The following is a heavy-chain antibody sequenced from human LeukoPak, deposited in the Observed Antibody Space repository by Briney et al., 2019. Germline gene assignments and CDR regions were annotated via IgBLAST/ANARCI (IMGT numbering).Heavy chain of an antibody. Sequence: VASVKVSCKASGYTFTGYYVHWVRQAPGQGLEWMGWINPNSGGTNYAQKFQGRVTMTRDTSISTAYMELSRLRSDDTAVYYCARSRDYDILPYWGQGTLVTVSS. J-gene: IGHJ4*02. CDR2: INPNSGGT. CDR3: ARSRDYDILPY. D-gene: IGHD3-9*01. CDR1: GYTFTGYY. V-gene: IGHV1-2*02.